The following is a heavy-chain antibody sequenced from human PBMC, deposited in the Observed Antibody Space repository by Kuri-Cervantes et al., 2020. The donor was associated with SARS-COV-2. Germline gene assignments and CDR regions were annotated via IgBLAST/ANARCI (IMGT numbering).Heavy chain of an antibody. Sequence: SETLSLTCTVSGGSISSGGYYWSWIRQPPGKGLEWIGYIYHSGSTYYNPSLKSRVTMSVDTSKNQFSLKLSSVTAADTAVYYCARDLPSDYTHYYYYMDVWGKGTTVTVSS. D-gene: IGHD2-2*02. V-gene: IGHV4-30-2*01. CDR1: GGSISSGGYY. J-gene: IGHJ6*03. CDR3: ARDLPSDYTHYYYYMDV. CDR2: IYHSGST.